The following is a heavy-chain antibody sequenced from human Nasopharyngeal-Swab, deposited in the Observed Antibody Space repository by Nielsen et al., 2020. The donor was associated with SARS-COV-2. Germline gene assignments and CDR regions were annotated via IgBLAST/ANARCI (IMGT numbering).Heavy chain of an antibody. CDR2: TYYSGST. Sequence: WIRQPPGKGLEWIGSTYYSGSTYYNPSLKSRVTISVDTSKNQFSLKLSSVTAADTAVYYCARKDYKTSAFDIWGQGTMVTVSS. CDR3: ARKDYKTSAFDI. V-gene: IGHV4-39*07. J-gene: IGHJ3*02. D-gene: IGHD4-11*01.